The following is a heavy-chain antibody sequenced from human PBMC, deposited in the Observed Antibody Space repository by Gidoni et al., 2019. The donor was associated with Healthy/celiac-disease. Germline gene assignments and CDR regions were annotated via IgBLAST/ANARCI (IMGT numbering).Heavy chain of an antibody. V-gene: IGHV3-23*01. CDR3: AKDGRFLDHFDY. CDR2: ISGSGGIT. D-gene: IGHD3-3*01. CDR1: GFTFSSYG. Sequence: EVQLLESGGGLVQPGGSLRLSCAAPGFTFSSYGMSWVRQAPGKGVEWVSVISGSGGITKYAGSVKSRFTISRDNSKNKVYMQMNSLRAEDTAVYYCAKDGRFLDHFDYWGQGTLVTVSS. J-gene: IGHJ4*02.